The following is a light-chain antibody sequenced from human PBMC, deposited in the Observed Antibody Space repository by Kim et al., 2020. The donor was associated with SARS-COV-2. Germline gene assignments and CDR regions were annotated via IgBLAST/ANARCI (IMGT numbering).Light chain of an antibody. Sequence: GQLITISSTGTYSYIGSFAYVSWYQQYPGKAPRLIIHDVTGRPSGISNRFSGSRSGNPASLTISGLQAEDEADYHCSSYTLTSTWVFGGGTQLTVL. V-gene: IGLV2-14*03. J-gene: IGLJ3*02. CDR2: DVT. CDR1: YSYIGSFAY. CDR3: SSYTLTSTWV.